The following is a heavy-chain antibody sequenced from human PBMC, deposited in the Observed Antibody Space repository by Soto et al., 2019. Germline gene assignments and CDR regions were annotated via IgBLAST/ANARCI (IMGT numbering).Heavy chain of an antibody. CDR1: GFTFTSSA. CDR3: AADYSSGTSEDIYYYYYGMDV. J-gene: IGHJ6*02. V-gene: IGHV1-58*01. CDR2: IVVGSGNT. D-gene: IGHD1-7*01. Sequence: SVKVSCKASGFTFTSSAVQWVRQARGQRREWIGWIVVGSGNTNYAQKFQERVTITRDMSTSTAYMELSSLRSEDTAVYYCAADYSSGTSEDIYYYYYGMDVWGQGTTVTVSS.